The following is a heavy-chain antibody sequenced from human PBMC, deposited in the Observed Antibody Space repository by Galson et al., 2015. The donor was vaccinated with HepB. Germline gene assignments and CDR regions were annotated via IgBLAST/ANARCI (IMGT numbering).Heavy chain of an antibody. CDR2: ISSSDNTI. Sequence: SLRLSCAASGLTFSDDYMSWIRQAPGKGLEWLSYISSSDNTIHYADSVKGRFTISRDNAKNSPYLQMNSLRAEDTAVYYCARHGEATTAAFDTWGRGTLVTVSS. J-gene: IGHJ4*02. D-gene: IGHD3-10*01. CDR1: GLTFSDDY. V-gene: IGHV3-11*01. CDR3: ARHGEATTAAFDT.